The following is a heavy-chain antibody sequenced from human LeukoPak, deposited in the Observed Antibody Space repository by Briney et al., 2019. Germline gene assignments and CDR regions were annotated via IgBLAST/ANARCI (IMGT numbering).Heavy chain of an antibody. Sequence: NPGGSLRLSCAASGFTFSSYSMNWVRQAPGKGLEWVSSISSSSSYIYYADSVKGRFTISRDNAKNSLYLQMNSLRAEDTAVYYCARDLAAMVHSPDYWGQGTLVTVSS. CDR2: ISSSSSYI. D-gene: IGHD5-18*01. CDR3: ARDLAAMVHSPDY. V-gene: IGHV3-21*01. J-gene: IGHJ4*02. CDR1: GFTFSSYS.